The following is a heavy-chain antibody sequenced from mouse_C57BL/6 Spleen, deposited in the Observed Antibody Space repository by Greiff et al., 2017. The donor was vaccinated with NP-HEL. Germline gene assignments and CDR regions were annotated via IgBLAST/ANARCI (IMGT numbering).Heavy chain of an antibody. J-gene: IGHJ3*01. V-gene: IGHV8-12*01. CDR2: IYWDDDK. CDR3: ARRTAQVPGFAY. CDR1: GFSLSTSGMG. Sequence: QVTLKESGPGILQSSQTLSLTCSFSGFSLSTSGMGVSWIRQPSGKGLEWLAHIYWDDDKRYNPSLKSRLTISKDTSRNQVFLKITSVDTADTATYYCARRTAQVPGFAYWGQGTLVTVSA. D-gene: IGHD3-2*02.